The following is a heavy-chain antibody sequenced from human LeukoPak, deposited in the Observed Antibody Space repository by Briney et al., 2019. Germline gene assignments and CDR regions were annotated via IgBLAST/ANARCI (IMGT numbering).Heavy chain of an antibody. CDR1: GFTFSSYG. V-gene: IGHV3-30*03. J-gene: IGHJ4*02. CDR2: ISYDGSNK. Sequence: PGGSLRLSCAASGFTFSSYGMHWVRQAPGKGLEWVAVISYDGSNKYYADSVKGRFTISRDNSKNTLYLQMNSLRAEDTAVYYCPMFGYSGYDYNYWGQGTLVTVSS. CDR3: PMFGYSGYDYNY. D-gene: IGHD5-12*01.